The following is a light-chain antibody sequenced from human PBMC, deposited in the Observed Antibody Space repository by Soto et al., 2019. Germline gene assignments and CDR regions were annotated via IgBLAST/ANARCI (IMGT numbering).Light chain of an antibody. CDR1: QTVTNDY. V-gene: IGKV3-20*01. Sequence: EIVLMQSPGTLSLSPGERATLSCRASQTVTNDYLAWYQQKPGQAPRLLIFGASSRATGIPDRFGGSGSGTDFTLTISSLEPDDFAVYYCQQYGSSPLFTFGPGTKVDFK. CDR3: QQYGSSPLFT. J-gene: IGKJ3*01. CDR2: GAS.